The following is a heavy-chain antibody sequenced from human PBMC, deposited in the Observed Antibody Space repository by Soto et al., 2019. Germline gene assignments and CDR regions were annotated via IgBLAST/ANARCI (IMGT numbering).Heavy chain of an antibody. J-gene: IGHJ4*02. V-gene: IGHV3-48*01. CDR3: ARAGYFDY. CDR1: GFPFSSYS. Sequence: PGGSLRLSWAGSGFPFSSYSMNWVRQAPGEGLEWISYISGSSGTIYYADSVRGRFTISRDNAKNSLSLQMNSLRAEDTAVYYCARAGYFDYWGQGTLVTVSS. CDR2: ISGSSGTI.